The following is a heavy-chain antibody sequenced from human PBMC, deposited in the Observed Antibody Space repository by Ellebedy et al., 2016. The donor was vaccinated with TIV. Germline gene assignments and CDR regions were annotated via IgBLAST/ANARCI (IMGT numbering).Heavy chain of an antibody. CDR1: GGSISSGDYY. J-gene: IGHJ6*02. D-gene: IGHD6-19*01. Sequence: SETLSLTXTVSGGSISSGDYYWSWIRQPPGKGLEWIGYIYYSGSTYYNPSLKSRVTISVDTSKNQFSLKLSSVTAADTAVYYCARDSPVAAPASPPRDYYDGMDVWGQGTT. V-gene: IGHV4-30-4*01. CDR2: IYYSGST. CDR3: ARDSPVAAPASPPRDYYDGMDV.